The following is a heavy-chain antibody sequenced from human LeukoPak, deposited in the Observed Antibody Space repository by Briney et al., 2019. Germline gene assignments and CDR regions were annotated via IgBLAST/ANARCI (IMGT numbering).Heavy chain of an antibody. D-gene: IGHD3-22*01. V-gene: IGHV4-4*02. CDR1: GGSISSSNW. Sequence: KTSGTLSLTCAVSGGSISSSNWWSWVRQPPGKGLEWIGEIFHSGSTNYNPSLKSRVTISVDKSKNQFSLKLSSVTAADTAVYYCARGMIYYDSSGYQYYFDYWGQGTLATVSS. CDR2: IFHSGST. CDR3: ARGMIYYDSSGYQYYFDY. J-gene: IGHJ4*02.